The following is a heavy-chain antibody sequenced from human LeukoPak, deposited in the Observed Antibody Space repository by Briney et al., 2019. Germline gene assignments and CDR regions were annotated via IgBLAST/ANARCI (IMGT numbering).Heavy chain of an antibody. Sequence: PSETLSLTCTVSGYSISSTYYGAWIRQPPGKGLEWIATISHSGNTYYTPSLAGRLTISLDTSKRHFSLRLSSVTAADTALYYCARVNAPVATFDYWGLGTLVAVSS. V-gene: IGHV4-38-2*02. CDR3: ARVNAPVATFDY. CDR2: ISHSGNT. CDR1: GYSISSTYY. D-gene: IGHD1-1*01. J-gene: IGHJ4*02.